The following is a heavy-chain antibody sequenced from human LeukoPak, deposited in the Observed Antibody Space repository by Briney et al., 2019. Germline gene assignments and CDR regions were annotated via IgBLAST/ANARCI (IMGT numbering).Heavy chain of an antibody. V-gene: IGHV1-58*02. J-gene: IGHJ6*03. Sequence: ASVKISCKASGFTFTSSAMQWVRQARGQRLEWIGWIVVGSGNTNYAQKFQERVTITRDMSTSTAYMELSSLRSEDTAVYYCASLSGNYGSGSYDNYYYYMDVWGKGTTVTVSS. CDR3: ASLSGNYGSGSYDNYYYYMDV. CDR1: GFTFTSSA. CDR2: IVVGSGNT. D-gene: IGHD3-10*01.